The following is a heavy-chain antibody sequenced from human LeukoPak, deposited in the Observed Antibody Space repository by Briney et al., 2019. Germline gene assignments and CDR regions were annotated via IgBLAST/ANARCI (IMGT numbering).Heavy chain of an antibody. CDR1: GGSFSGYY. CDR3: ARGLTIFGVVIIPSGYFDY. CDR2: INHSGST. D-gene: IGHD3-3*01. V-gene: IGHV4-34*01. Sequence: SETLSLTCAVYGGSFSGYYWSWIRQPPGKGLEWIGEINHSGSTNYNPSLKSRVTISVDTSKNQFSLKLSSVTAADTAVYYCARGLTIFGVVIIPSGYFDYWGQGTLVTVSS. J-gene: IGHJ4*02.